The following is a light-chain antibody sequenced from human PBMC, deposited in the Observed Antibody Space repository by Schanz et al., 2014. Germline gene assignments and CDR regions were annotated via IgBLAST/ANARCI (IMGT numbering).Light chain of an antibody. CDR1: QSVTSTS. V-gene: IGKV3-20*01. CDR2: GAS. J-gene: IGKJ3*01. CDR3: HQYINSPFT. Sequence: EIVLTQFPDTLSLSPGERATLSCRASQSVTSTSLAWYQQKPGQAPRLLIYGASSRATGIPDRFSGSGSGTDFTLTISRLEPEDFAVYYCHQYINSPFTFGPGTKLDLK.